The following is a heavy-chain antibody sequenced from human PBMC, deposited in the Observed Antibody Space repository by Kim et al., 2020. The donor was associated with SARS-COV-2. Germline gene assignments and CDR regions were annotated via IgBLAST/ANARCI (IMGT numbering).Heavy chain of an antibody. V-gene: IGHV1-2*02. J-gene: IGHJ5*02. Sequence: ASVKVSCKASGYTFTGYYMHWVRQAPGQGLEWMGWINPNSGGTNYAQKFQGRVTMTRDTSISTAYMELSRLRSDDTAVYYCARSQGMTMITTPFFDPWGQGTLVTVSS. CDR2: INPNSGGT. CDR1: GYTFTGYY. D-gene: IGHD3-22*01. CDR3: ARSQGMTMITTPFFDP.